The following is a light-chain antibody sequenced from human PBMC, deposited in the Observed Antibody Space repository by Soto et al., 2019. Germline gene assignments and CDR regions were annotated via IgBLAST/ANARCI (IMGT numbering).Light chain of an antibody. Sequence: QSALTQPASVSGSPGQSITISCTGTSSDVGVYDFVSWYQQHPGKAPRLIIYEVVQRPSGVPDRFSGSKSGNTASLTVSGLQAADEADYFCKSYAGSNTYVFGSGTKVTVL. CDR3: KSYAGSNTYV. V-gene: IGLV2-8*01. CDR1: SSDVGVYDF. CDR2: EVV. J-gene: IGLJ1*01.